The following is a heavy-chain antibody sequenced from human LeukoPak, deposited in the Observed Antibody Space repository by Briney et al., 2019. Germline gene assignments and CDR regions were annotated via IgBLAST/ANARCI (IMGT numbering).Heavy chain of an antibody. Sequence: GGSLRLSCAASGFTFSSCWMHWVRQAPGKGLVWVSRINSDGSSTSYADSVKGRFTISRDNAKNTLYLQMNSLRAEDTAVYYCARGPYDFWSGYKGTAYFDYWGQGTLVTVSS. CDR3: ARGPYDFWSGYKGTAYFDY. CDR1: GFTFSSCW. J-gene: IGHJ4*02. D-gene: IGHD3-3*01. V-gene: IGHV3-74*01. CDR2: INSDGSST.